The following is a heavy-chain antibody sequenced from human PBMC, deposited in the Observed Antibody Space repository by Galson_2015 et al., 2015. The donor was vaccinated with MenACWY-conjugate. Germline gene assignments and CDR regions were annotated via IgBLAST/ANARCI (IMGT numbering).Heavy chain of an antibody. D-gene: IGHD3-22*01. Sequence: ETLSLTCTVSGAPVSSSSYYGGWIRQPPGRCLEWIGSIYYSGSTYYDPSPKSRVTISVATSKTKFNLKLSSVTATDTAVYYCIRYSYYYNGMDVWGQGTTVTVSS. CDR3: IRYSYYYNGMDV. J-gene: IGHJ6*02. V-gene: IGHV4-39*01. CDR1: GAPVSSSSYY. CDR2: IYYSGST.